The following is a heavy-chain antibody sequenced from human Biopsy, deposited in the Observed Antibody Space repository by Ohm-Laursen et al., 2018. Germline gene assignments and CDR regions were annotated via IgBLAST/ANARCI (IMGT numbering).Heavy chain of an antibody. CDR3: TRAGGGKIYGL. D-gene: IGHD3-16*01. Sequence: TLSLTCTVSGVSINTGGYYWTWIRQHPGTGLEWIGYIRYSGNTLYNPSLKSRLTISVDTSRNQFSLKLTSVTAADPALYYWTRAGGGKIYGLWGQGTLVTVSS. CDR2: IRYSGNT. CDR1: GVSINTGGYY. J-gene: IGHJ4*02. V-gene: IGHV4-31*02.